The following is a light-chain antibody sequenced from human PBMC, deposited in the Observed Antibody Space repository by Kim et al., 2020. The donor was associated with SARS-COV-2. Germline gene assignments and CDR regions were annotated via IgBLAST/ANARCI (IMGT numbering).Light chain of an antibody. Sequence: ASIGDRVTITCRASQGINIYLALLQQKPGKAPKSLIYGASNLESGVPSKFSGSGSGTDFTLTINNLQPEDFATYYCEQYHSYPWTFGQGTKVDIK. CDR2: GAS. CDR3: EQYHSYPWT. V-gene: IGKV1-16*02. J-gene: IGKJ1*01. CDR1: QGINIY.